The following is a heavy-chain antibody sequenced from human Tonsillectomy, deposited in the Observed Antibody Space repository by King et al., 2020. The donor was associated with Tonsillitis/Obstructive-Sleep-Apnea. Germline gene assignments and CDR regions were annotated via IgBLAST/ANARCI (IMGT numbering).Heavy chain of an antibody. J-gene: IGHJ4*02. D-gene: IGHD5-12*01. CDR3: ATLETGYDSYYFDY. CDR1: GFTFSDYY. Sequence: VQLVESGGGLVKPGGSLRLSCAASGFTFSDYYMSWIRQTPGKGLEWVSYISSSGITIYYADSVKGRFTISRDNAKKSLYLQMNSLRAEDTAVYFCATLETGYDSYYFDYWGQGTLVTVSS. CDR2: ISSSGITI. V-gene: IGHV3-11*01.